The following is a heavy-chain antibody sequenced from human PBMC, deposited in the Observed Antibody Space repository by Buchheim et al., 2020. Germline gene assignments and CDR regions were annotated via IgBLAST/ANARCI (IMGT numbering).Heavy chain of an antibody. CDR1: GFTFSSYA. CDR2: IRGSGGSI. J-gene: IGHJ4*02. D-gene: IGHD4-17*01. Sequence: EVQLLESGGGLVQPGGSLRLSCAASGFTFSSYAMSWVRQAPGKGREWVSDIRGSGGSIYYGDSVKGRFTISRENSKNALYVQMNSLRAEDTAVYYCAVPSGDYFPIDYWGQGTL. CDR3: AVPSGDYFPIDY. V-gene: IGHV3-23*02.